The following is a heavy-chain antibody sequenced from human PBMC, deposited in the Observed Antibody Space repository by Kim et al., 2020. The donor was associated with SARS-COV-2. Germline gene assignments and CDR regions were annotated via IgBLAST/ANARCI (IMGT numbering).Heavy chain of an antibody. V-gene: IGHV3-33*05. CDR2: ISYDGSNK. D-gene: IGHD3-22*01. CDR3: ARVPLLGDDSSGWSY. CDR1: GFTFSSYG. J-gene: IGHJ4*02. Sequence: GGSLRLSCAASGFTFSSYGMHWVRQAPGKGLEWVAVISYDGSNKYYADSVKGRFTISRDNSKNTLYLQMNSLRAEDTAVYYCARVPLLGDDSSGWSYWGQGTLVTVSS.